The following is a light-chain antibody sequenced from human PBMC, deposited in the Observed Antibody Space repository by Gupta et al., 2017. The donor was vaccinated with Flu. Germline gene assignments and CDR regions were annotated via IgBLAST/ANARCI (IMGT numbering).Light chain of an antibody. V-gene: IGKV1-5*03. J-gene: IGKJ1*01. CDR2: KAS. CDR1: QTINSW. CDR3: QQYNTYPWT. Sequence: DIQMTQSPSTLSASVGDRVTITCRASQTINSWLAWYQQKPGKAPKFLIYKASRLESGVPSRFSGSGSGTEFTLTISSLQPDDFASYHCQQYNTYPWTFGQGTTVDIK.